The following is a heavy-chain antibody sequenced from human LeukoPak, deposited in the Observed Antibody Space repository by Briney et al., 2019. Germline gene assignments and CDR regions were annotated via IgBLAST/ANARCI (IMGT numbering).Heavy chain of an antibody. CDR3: ARDRFYGYFDY. CDR1: GFTFSSYS. J-gene: IGHJ4*02. D-gene: IGHD3-16*01. Sequence: GGSLRLSCAASGFTFSSYSMNWVRRAPRKGLEWVSSISSSSSYIYYADSVKGRFTISRDNAKNSLYLQMNSLRAEDTAVYYCARDRFYGYFDYWGQGTLVTVSS. V-gene: IGHV3-21*01. CDR2: ISSSSSYI.